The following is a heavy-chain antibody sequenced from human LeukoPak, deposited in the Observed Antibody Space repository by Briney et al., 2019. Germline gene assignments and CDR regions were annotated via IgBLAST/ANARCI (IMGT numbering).Heavy chain of an antibody. J-gene: IGHJ1*01. CDR2: INPNSGGT. Sequence: ASVKVSCKASGYTFTGYYMHWVRQAPGQGLEWMGWINPNSGGTNYAQKFQGRVTMTRDTSISTAYMELRSLRSDDTAVYYCARFHGTIFGVVLQHWGQGTLVTVSS. CDR3: ARFHGTIFGVVLQH. V-gene: IGHV1-2*02. CDR1: GYTFTGYY. D-gene: IGHD3-3*01.